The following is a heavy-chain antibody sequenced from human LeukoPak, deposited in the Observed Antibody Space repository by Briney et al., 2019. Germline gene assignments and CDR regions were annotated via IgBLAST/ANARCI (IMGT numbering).Heavy chain of an antibody. CDR2: ISSSGSTT. J-gene: IGHJ6*03. Sequence: GGSLRLSCAASGFTFSNYRVNWVRQAPGKGLEWVSHISSSGSTTYYADSVKGRFTVSRDNAKNSLYLQMISLRAEDTAVYYCARAHPTDYYMDAWGQGTTVTVSS. CDR1: GFTFSNYR. V-gene: IGHV3-48*01. CDR3: ARAHPTDYYMDA.